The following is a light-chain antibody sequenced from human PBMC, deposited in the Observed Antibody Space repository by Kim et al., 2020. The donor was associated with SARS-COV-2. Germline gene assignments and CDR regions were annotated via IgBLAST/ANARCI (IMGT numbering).Light chain of an antibody. V-gene: IGLV2-14*03. J-gene: IGLJ1*01. CDR2: DVT. CDR1: SSDVGGYNS. CDR3: SSFTNRYTYV. Sequence: QSDVTQPAYVSGSPGQSITISCTGTSSDVGGYNSVSWYQQHPGETPKLIIYDVTKRPSGVSDRFSGSKSGNTASLTISGLQTEDETDYYCSSFTNRYTYVFGTGTKVTVL.